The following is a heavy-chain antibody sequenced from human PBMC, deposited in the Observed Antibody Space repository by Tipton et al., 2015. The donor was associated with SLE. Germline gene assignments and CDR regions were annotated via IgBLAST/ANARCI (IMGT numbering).Heavy chain of an antibody. CDR1: GGPISSSNYY. J-gene: IGHJ4*02. CDR3: VRDTRAPYYFDF. V-gene: IGHV4-39*07. Sequence: GLVKPSETLSLTCTVSGGPISSSNYYWGWIRQPPGKGLEWIGSINYSGSSHYNPSLKSRVTISLDTSRNQFSLDLSSVTAADTAVYYCVRDTRAPYYFDFWGQGTLVTVSS. CDR2: INYSGSS.